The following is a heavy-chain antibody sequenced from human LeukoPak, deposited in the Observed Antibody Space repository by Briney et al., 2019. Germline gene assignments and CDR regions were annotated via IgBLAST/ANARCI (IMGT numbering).Heavy chain of an antibody. V-gene: IGHV3-21*01. J-gene: IGHJ4*02. CDR1: GFTFSSYS. CDR2: ISSSSSYI. CDR3: ARQGGPYDSSCYYYFDY. D-gene: IGHD3-22*01. Sequence: GGSLRLSCAASGFTFSSYSMNWVRQAPGKGLEWVSSISSSSSYIYYADSVKGRFTISRDNAKNSLYLQMNSLRAEDTAVYYCARQGGPYDSSCYYYFDYWGQGTLVTVSS.